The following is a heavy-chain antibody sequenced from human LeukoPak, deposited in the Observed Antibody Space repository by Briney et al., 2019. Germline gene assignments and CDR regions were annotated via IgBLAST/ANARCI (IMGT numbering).Heavy chain of an antibody. CDR2: TYPGDSDT. CDR3: ARIYLAMGVPWLGRSGLLDY. J-gene: IGHJ4*02. V-gene: IGHV5-51*01. Sequence: GESLKISCKGSGYSFTSYWIGWVRQMPGKGLEWMGITYPGDSDTRYSPSFQGQVTISADKSISTAYLQWSSLKASDTAMYYCARIYLAMGVPWLGRSGLLDYWGQGTLVTVSS. CDR1: GYSFTSYW. D-gene: IGHD3-10*01.